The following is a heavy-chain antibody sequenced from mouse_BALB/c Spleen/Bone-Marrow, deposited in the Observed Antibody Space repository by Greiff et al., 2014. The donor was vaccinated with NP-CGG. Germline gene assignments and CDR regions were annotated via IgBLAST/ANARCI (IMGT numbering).Heavy chain of an antibody. CDR3: ARAITDAMDY. D-gene: IGHD2-4*01. J-gene: IGHJ4*01. V-gene: IGHV1-54*01. CDR2: INSGSGGT. Sequence: QVQLQQSGAELVRPGTSVKVSCKGSGYAFTNYLIEWVKQWPGQGLEWIGVINSGSGGTKYNEKFKGKAILTADKSSGTAYMQLSSLTSDDSAVYFCARAITDAMDYWGQGTSVTVSS. CDR1: GYAFTNYL.